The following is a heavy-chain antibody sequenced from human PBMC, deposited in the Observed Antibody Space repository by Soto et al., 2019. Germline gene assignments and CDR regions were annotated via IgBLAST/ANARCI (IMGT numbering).Heavy chain of an antibody. CDR1: GFTFSSYA. CDR2: ISYDGSNK. J-gene: IGHJ4*02. CDR3: ARDPQGGYSYGPGQPFFDY. D-gene: IGHD5-18*01. Sequence: QVQLVESGGGVVQPGRSLRLSCAASGFTFSSYAMHWVRQAPGKGLEWVAVISYDGSNKYYADSVKGRFTISRDNSKNTLYLQMNSLRAEDTAVYYCARDPQGGYSYGPGQPFFDYWGQGTLVTVSS. V-gene: IGHV3-30-3*01.